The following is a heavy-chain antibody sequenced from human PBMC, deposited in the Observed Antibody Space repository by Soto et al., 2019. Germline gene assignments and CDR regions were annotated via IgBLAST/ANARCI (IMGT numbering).Heavy chain of an antibody. V-gene: IGHV3-30*03. D-gene: IGHD1-26*01. CDR2: ISYDGSNK. J-gene: IGHJ4*02. CDR3: ARSPYSVSYLAYFDY. Sequence: QVQLVESGGGVVQPGRSLRLSCAASGFTFSSYGMHWVRQAPGKGLEWVAVISYDGSNKYYADSVKGRFTISRDNSKNPLYLQMNSLRAEDTAVYYFARSPYSVSYLAYFDYWCQGTLVTVSS. CDR1: GFTFSSYG.